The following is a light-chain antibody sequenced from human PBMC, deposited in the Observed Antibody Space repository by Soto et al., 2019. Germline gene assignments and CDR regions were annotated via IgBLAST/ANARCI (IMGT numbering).Light chain of an antibody. J-gene: IGLJ1*01. Sequence: QSVLTQPPSASGSPGQSVTISCTGTSSDVGGYNYVSWYQQHPGKAPKLMIYEVSYRPSGVSDRFSGSKSGNTASLTVSGLQAEDEADYYCSSYAGGSTVFGTGTKVTVL. CDR3: SSYAGGSTV. V-gene: IGLV2-8*01. CDR1: SSDVGGYNY. CDR2: EVS.